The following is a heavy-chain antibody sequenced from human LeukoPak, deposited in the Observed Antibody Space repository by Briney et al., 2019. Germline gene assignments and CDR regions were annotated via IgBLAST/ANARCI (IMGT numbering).Heavy chain of an antibody. J-gene: IGHJ4*02. Sequence: ASVKVSCKASGGTFSSYDISWVRQVPGQGLEWMGGIMPMFGKTSYAQKFQGRVTTTADKATSTAYMELSSLRSEDTAVYYCAGGRTDIVVVPATLRNYYFDYWGQGTLVTVSS. CDR2: IMPMFGKT. CDR3: AGGRTDIVVVPATLRNYYFDY. D-gene: IGHD2-2*01. V-gene: IGHV1-69*06. CDR1: GGTFSSYD.